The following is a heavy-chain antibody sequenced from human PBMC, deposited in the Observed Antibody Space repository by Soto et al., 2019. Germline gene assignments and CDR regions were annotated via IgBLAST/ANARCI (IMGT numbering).Heavy chain of an antibody. J-gene: IGHJ6*03. CDR3: AREGTDYDPLWYYYMDV. D-gene: IGHD4-17*01. Sequence: GGSLRLSCAASGFTFSSYGMHWVRQAPGKGLEWVAVIWYDGSNKYYADSVKGRFTISRDNSKNTLYLQMNSLRAEDTAVYYCAREGTDYDPLWYYYMDVWGKGTTVTVSS. CDR1: GFTFSSYG. V-gene: IGHV3-33*01. CDR2: IWYDGSNK.